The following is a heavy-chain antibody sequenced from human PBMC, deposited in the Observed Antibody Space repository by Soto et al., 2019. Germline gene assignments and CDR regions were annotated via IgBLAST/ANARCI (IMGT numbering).Heavy chain of an antibody. CDR1: GYTFTSYG. V-gene: IGHV1-18*01. Sequence: GASVNVSCKXSGYTFTSYGISWVRQAPGQGLEWMGWISAYNGNTNYAQKLQGRVTMTTDTSTSTAYMELRSLRSDDTAVYYCARDIVVVVAATPGGEYYYYGMDVWGQGTTVTAP. CDR2: ISAYNGNT. D-gene: IGHD2-15*01. J-gene: IGHJ6*02. CDR3: ARDIVVVVAATPGGEYYYYGMDV.